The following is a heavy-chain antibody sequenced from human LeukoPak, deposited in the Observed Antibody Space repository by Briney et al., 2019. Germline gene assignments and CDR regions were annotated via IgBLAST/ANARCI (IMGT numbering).Heavy chain of an antibody. J-gene: IGHJ4*02. CDR3: ASPLYYDILTGYSSGDY. D-gene: IGHD3-9*01. Sequence: GGSLRLSCAASGFTVSSNYMCWVRQAPGKGLEWVSVIYSGGSTYYADSVKGRFTISRDNSKNTLYLQMNSLRAEDTAVYYCASPLYYDILTGYSSGDYWGQGTLVTVSS. V-gene: IGHV3-66*01. CDR1: GFTVSSNY. CDR2: IYSGGST.